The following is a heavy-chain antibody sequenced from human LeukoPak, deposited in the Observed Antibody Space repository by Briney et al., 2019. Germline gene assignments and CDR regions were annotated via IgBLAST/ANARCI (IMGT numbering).Heavy chain of an antibody. CDR2: ISYDGSNK. Sequence: GGSLRLSCAASGFTFSSYAMHWVRQAPGRGLEWVAVISYDGSNKYYADSVKGRFTISRDNSKNTLYLQMNSPRAEDTAVYYCARDPRDGYNQYYFDYWGQGTLVTVSS. CDR1: GFTFSSYA. D-gene: IGHD5-24*01. J-gene: IGHJ4*02. V-gene: IGHV3-30-3*01. CDR3: ARDPRDGYNQYYFDY.